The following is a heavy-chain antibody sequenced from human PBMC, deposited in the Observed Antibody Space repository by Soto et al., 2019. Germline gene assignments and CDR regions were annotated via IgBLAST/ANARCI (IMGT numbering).Heavy chain of an antibody. CDR2: IYYSGST. CDR3: ARRLITGTDAFDI. V-gene: IGHV4-39*01. J-gene: IGHJ3*02. D-gene: IGHD1-20*01. Sequence: SETLSLTCTVTCGSISSSSYYWGWIRQPPGKGLEWIGSIYYSGSTYYNPSLKSRVTISVDTSKNQFSLKLSSVTAADTAVYYCARRLITGTDAFDIWGQGTMVT. CDR1: CGSISSSSYY.